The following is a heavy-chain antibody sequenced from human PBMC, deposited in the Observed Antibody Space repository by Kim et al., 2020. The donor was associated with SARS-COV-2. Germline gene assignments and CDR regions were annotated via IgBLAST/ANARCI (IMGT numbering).Heavy chain of an antibody. J-gene: IGHJ4*02. CDR1: GFTFSNYA. V-gene: IGHV3-23*01. CDR3: AKNGRLGVIDS. Sequence: GGSLRLSFTASGFTFSNYAMTWVRHVAGEGLQWISSISHTGASTHSADSLKGRFTISRDNSESTVFLQMDRLAAEDTGIYYCAKNGRLGVIDSWGQGTLVTVSS. CDR2: ISHTGAST. D-gene: IGHD7-27*01.